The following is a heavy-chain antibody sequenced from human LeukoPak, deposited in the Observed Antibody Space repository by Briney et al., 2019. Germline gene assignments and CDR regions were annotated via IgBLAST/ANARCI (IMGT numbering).Heavy chain of an antibody. V-gene: IGHV1-2*04. CDR1: GYTFTGYY. J-gene: IGHJ4*02. D-gene: IGHD4-17*01. Sequence: ASVKVSCKASGYTFTGYYMHWVRQAPGQGLEWMGWINPNSGGTNYAQKFQGWVTMTRDTSISTAYMELSRLRSDDTAVYYCAGGIKDGDSGFDYWGQGTLVTVSS. CDR3: AGGIKDGDSGFDY. CDR2: INPNSGGT.